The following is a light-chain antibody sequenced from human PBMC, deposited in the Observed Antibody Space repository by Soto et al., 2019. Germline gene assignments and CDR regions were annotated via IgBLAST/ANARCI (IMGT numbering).Light chain of an antibody. Sequence: QSVLTQPPSASGTPGQRVTISCSGSTSNIGSNTVHWYQQHPGKAPKLMIYEVSKRPSGVPDRFSGSKSGNTASLTVSGLQAEDEADYYCSSYAGSNTLYVFGTGTKVTVL. CDR3: SSYAGSNTLYV. CDR2: EVS. V-gene: IGLV2-8*01. J-gene: IGLJ1*01. CDR1: TSNIGSNT.